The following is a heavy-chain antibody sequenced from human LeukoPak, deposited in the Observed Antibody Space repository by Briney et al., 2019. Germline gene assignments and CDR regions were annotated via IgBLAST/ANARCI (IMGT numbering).Heavy chain of an antibody. D-gene: IGHD2-2*01. CDR3: ARQLLGYCSSTSCYLGSRFDY. Sequence: PSETLSLTCAVYGGSFSGYYWSWIRQPPGKGLEWIGEINHSGSTNYNPSLKSRATISVDTSKNQFSLKLSSVTAADTAVYYCARQLLGYCSSTSCYLGSRFDYWGQGTLVTVSS. V-gene: IGHV4-34*01. CDR1: GGSFSGYY. J-gene: IGHJ4*02. CDR2: INHSGST.